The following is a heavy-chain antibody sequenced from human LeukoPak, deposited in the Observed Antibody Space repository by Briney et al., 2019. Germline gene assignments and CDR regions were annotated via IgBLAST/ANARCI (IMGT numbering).Heavy chain of an antibody. J-gene: IGHJ3*02. CDR1: GFTVSSNY. CDR3: ARGDRDAFDI. CDR2: IYAGGSI. D-gene: IGHD3-16*01. V-gene: IGHV3-53*01. Sequence: GGSLRLSCAASGFTVSSNYMSWVRQAPGKGLEWVSVIYAGGSISYTDSVKGRFTISTDNSKNTLYLQMNSLRADDTAVYYCARGDRDAFDIWGQGTMVTVSS.